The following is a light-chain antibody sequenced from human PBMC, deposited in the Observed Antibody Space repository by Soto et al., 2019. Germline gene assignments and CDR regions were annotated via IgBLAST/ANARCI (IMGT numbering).Light chain of an antibody. CDR3: SSYAGSNHWV. Sequence: QSALTQPPSASGSPGQSVTISCTGTSSDVGDYNYVSWYQQHPGKSPKLMIYEVSKQPSGVPDHFSGSKSGNTASLTVSGLQAEDEADYYCSSYAGSNHWVFGGGTKLTVL. V-gene: IGLV2-8*01. J-gene: IGLJ3*02. CDR2: EVS. CDR1: SSDVGDYNY.